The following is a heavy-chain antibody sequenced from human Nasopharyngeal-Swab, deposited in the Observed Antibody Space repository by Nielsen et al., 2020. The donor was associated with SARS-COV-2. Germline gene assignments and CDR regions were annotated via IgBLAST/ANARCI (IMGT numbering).Heavy chain of an antibody. Sequence: GESLKISCKGSGYSFTSYWISWVRQMPGKGLEWMGRIDPSDSYTNYSPSFQGHVTISADKSISTAYLQWSSLKASDTAMYYCARGAYCGGDCYSGLRWFDPWGQGTLVTVSS. CDR2: IDPSDSYT. CDR1: GYSFTSYW. J-gene: IGHJ5*02. V-gene: IGHV5-10-1*01. D-gene: IGHD2-21*02. CDR3: ARGAYCGGDCYSGLRWFDP.